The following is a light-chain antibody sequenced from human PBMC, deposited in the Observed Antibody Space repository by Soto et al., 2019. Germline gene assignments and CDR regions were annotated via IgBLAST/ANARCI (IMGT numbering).Light chain of an antibody. V-gene: IGLV2-8*01. CDR3: SSYAGSNKVV. CDR2: EVS. Sequence: QSALTQPPSASGSPGQSVTFSCTGTSSDLGNYNFVSWYQQHPGKAPKLMISEVSERPSGVPDRFSGSKSGNTASLTVSGRQAEDEADYDCSSYAGSNKVVFGGGTKLTVL. J-gene: IGLJ3*02. CDR1: SSDLGNYNF.